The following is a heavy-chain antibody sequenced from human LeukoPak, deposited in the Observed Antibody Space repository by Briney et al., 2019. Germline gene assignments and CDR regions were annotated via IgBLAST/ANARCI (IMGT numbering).Heavy chain of an antibody. CDR3: AGVPDITARPCDS. Sequence: PSETLSLTCAVYGGSFSNYYWTWIRQTPGRGLEWIGEISHTGDITNYTPSLKSRVTISVDSSKKQFSLKVTSVTAADTGVYYCAGVPDITARPCDSWGPGILVTVSS. D-gene: IGHD1-1*01. CDR2: ISHTGDIT. V-gene: IGHV4-34*01. CDR1: GGSFSNYY. J-gene: IGHJ4*02.